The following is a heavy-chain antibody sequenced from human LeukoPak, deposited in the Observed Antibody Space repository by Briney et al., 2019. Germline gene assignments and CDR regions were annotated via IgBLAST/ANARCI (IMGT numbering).Heavy chain of an antibody. CDR3: ASWLYYDTLTGYYSEDAFDI. CDR1: GGTFSSYA. Sequence: SVKVSCKASGGTFSSYAISWVRQAPGQGLEWMGGIIPIFGTANYAQKSQGRVTITTDESTSTAYMELSSLRSEDTAVYYCASWLYYDTLTGYYSEDAFDIWGQGTMVTVSS. V-gene: IGHV1-69*05. D-gene: IGHD3-9*01. J-gene: IGHJ3*02. CDR2: IIPIFGTA.